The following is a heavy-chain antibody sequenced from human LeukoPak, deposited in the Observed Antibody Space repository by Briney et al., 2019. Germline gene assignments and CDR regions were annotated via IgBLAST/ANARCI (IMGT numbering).Heavy chain of an antibody. CDR1: GFTFRSYW. D-gene: IGHD5-12*01. CDR3: ARVGYSGWNLEY. CDR2: INQGGSVK. Sequence: PGGSLRLSCAASGFTFRSYWMSWVRQAPGKGLEWVANINQGGSVKYYVDSVKGRFTISREDAKTALDVQMHSLRDEDTAVYYCARVGYSGWNLEYWGQGTLVTVSS. V-gene: IGHV3-7*01. J-gene: IGHJ4*02.